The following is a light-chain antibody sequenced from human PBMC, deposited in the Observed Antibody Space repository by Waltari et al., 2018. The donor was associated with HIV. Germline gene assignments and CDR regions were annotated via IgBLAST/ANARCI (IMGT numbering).Light chain of an antibody. CDR3: QQLNTYPPT. CDR1: QGISSF. Sequence: DIHLTQSPSFLSASVGDRVTITCRASQGISSFLAWYQQQPGKAPELLIYGASTLQGGVPSRFSGSGSGTEFTLTINSLQPEDFATYYCQQLNTYPPTFGPGTKVDIK. V-gene: IGKV1-9*01. J-gene: IGKJ3*01. CDR2: GAS.